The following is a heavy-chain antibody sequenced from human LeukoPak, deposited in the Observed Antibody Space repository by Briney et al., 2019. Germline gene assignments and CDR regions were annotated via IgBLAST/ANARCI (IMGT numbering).Heavy chain of an antibody. Sequence: ASVKVSCKASGYTFTSYGISWVRQAPGQGLEWMGWISAYNGNTNYAQKLQGRVTMTTDTSTSTAYMELRSLRSDDTAVYYCARDRIVVVPAAPKGTFYYYYGMDVWGQGTTVTVSS. D-gene: IGHD2-2*01. J-gene: IGHJ6*02. V-gene: IGHV1-18*01. CDR2: ISAYNGNT. CDR1: GYTFTSYG. CDR3: ARDRIVVVPAAPKGTFYYYYGMDV.